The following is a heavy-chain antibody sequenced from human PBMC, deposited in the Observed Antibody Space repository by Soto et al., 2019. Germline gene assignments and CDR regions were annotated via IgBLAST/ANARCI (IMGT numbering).Heavy chain of an antibody. Sequence: GGSLRLSCAASGFTFSCHAMHWVRQAPGKGLEWVAVISYDGSNKYYADSVKGRFTISRDNSKNTLYLQMNSLRAEDTDVYYCARDTVAGQLSFDYGGQGTLVTVSP. CDR2: ISYDGSNK. J-gene: IGHJ4*02. CDR1: GFTFSCHA. D-gene: IGHD6-19*01. V-gene: IGHV3-30*04. CDR3: ARDTVAGQLSFDY.